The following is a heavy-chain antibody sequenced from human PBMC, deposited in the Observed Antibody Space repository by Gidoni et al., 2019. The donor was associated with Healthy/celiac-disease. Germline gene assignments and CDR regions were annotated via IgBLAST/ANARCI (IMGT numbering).Heavy chain of an antibody. D-gene: IGHD2-2*01. Sequence: QVQLLQSGAVVKKPGASVKVSCTASGYTLTSYGISWVRQAPGQGLEWMGWISAYNGNTNYAQKLQGRVTMTTDSSTSTTYIELRSLRSDDTAVYYCARDRDIVVVNSRPIAYWGQATLVTFSS. CDR3: ARDRDIVVVNSRPIAY. V-gene: IGHV1-18*01. CDR1: GYTLTSYG. CDR2: ISAYNGNT. J-gene: IGHJ4*02.